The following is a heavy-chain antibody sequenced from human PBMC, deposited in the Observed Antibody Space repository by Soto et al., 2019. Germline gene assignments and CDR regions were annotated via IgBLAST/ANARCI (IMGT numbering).Heavy chain of an antibody. CDR2: ISGSGGST. CDR3: AYSSTPFDY. CDR1: GFTFRSYA. Sequence: GGSLRLSCAASGFTFRSYAMSWVRQAPGKGLEWVSAISGSGGSTYYADFVKGRFTISRDNSKNTLYLQMNSLRAEDTAVYYCAYSSTPFDYWGQGTLVTVSS. J-gene: IGHJ4*02. D-gene: IGHD6-13*01. V-gene: IGHV3-23*01.